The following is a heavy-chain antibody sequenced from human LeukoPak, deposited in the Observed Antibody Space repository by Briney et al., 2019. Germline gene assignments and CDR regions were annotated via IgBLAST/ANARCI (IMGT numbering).Heavy chain of an antibody. CDR2: IYYSGST. J-gene: IGHJ4*02. Sequence: SETLSLTCTVSGGSISSGGYYWSWIRQHPGKGLEWIGYIYYSGSTYYNPSLKSRVTISVDTSKNQFSLQLSSVTAADTAVYYCARSGTLTGYLYWGQGTPVTVSS. V-gene: IGHV4-61*08. CDR1: GGSISSGGYY. CDR3: ARSGTLTGYLY. D-gene: IGHD3-9*01.